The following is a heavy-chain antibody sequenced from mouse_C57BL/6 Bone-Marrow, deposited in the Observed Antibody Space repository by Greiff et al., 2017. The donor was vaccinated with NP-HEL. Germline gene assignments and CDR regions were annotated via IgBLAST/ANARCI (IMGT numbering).Heavy chain of an antibody. CDR3: AEWWDGFDY. Sequence: VQLQQSGAELVKPGASVKLSCTASGFTFTGYYMHWVKQRPEQGLEWIGRIDPEDGETNYAPNFQGKATITADTSSNTAYLQLSSLTSEDTAVYCCAEWWDGFDYWGQGTGVTVSA. J-gene: IGHJ3*01. CDR2: IDPEDGET. V-gene: IGHV14-2*01. CDR1: GFTFTGYY. D-gene: IGHD1-1*02.